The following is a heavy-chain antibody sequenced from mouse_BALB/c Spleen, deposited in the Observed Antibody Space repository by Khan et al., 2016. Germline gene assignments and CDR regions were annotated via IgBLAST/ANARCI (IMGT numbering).Heavy chain of an antibody. V-gene: IGHV1S34*01. CDR2: ITSYNGAT. D-gene: IGHD1-1*01. CDR1: VYSFTGYY. CDR3: ARPNGSSCVEFGY. J-gene: IGHJ3*01. Sequence: LVKTGASVKISCKASVYSFTGYYMHWVKQSHGKSLEWIGYITSYNGATSYNQKFKGKATFTVDTSSSTAYMQFNSLTSEDSAVYYCARPNGSSCVEFGYWGHGTLVTVTA.